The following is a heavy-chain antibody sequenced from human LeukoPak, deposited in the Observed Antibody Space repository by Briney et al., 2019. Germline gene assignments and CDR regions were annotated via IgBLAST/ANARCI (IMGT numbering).Heavy chain of an antibody. D-gene: IGHD5-18*01. J-gene: IGHJ4*02. V-gene: IGHV3-21*06. CDR2: ISSSSSYI. CDR1: GFTFSSYS. CDR3: ARGEYTYGLD. Sequence: GGSLRLSCAASGFTFSSYSMNWVRQAPGKGLEWVSSISSSSSYIYYADSVKGRFTISRDNAKNTLCLQMNTLRVEDTAVYYCARGEYTYGLDWGQGTLVTVSS.